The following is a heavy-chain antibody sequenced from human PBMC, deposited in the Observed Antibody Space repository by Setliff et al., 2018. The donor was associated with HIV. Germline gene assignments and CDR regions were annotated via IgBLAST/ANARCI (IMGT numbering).Heavy chain of an antibody. CDR2: IHKDGGR. J-gene: IGHJ4*02. CDR3: ASQGPYTSDTSGHTTYYFDY. V-gene: IGHV3-7*01. CDR1: GFALTSW. D-gene: IGHD3-10*01. Sequence: GGSLRLSCAASGFALTSWMSWVRQAPEKGLEWVANIHKDGGRNYLDSVKGRFTISRDNAKNSLYLQMNNLRAEDTAVYYCASQGPYTSDTSGHTTYYFDYWGQGTLVTVSS.